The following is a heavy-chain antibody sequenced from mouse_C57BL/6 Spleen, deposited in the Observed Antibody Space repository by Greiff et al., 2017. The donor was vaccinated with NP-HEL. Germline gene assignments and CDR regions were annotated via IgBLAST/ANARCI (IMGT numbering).Heavy chain of an antibody. D-gene: IGHD2-1*01. V-gene: IGHV1-5*01. CDR2: IYPGNSDT. CDR1: GYTFTSYW. J-gene: IGHJ2*01. Sequence: VHVKQSGTVLARPGASVKMSCKTSGYTFTSYWMHWVKQRPGQGLEWIGAIYPGNSDTSYNQKFKGKAKLTAVTSASTAYMELSSLTNEDSAVYYCTRAPIYYGNYFDYWGQGTTLTVSS. CDR3: TRAPIYYGNYFDY.